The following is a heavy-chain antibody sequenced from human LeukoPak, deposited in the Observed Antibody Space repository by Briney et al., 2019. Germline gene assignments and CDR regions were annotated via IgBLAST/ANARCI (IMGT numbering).Heavy chain of an antibody. CDR3: ARVFGGIAVD. V-gene: IGHV1-8*01. Sequence: VASVKVSCKVSGYISPFYGITWVRQATGQGLEWMGWMNPNSGNTGYAQKFQGRVTMTRNTSISTAYMELSSLRSEDTAVYYCARVFGGIAVDWGQGTLVTVSS. J-gene: IGHJ4*02. CDR1: GYISPFYG. D-gene: IGHD6-19*01. CDR2: MNPNSGNT.